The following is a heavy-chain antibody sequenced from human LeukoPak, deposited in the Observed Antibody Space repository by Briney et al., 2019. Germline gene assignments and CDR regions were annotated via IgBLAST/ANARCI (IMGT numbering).Heavy chain of an antibody. J-gene: IGHJ4*02. CDR1: GFTFSSYA. Sequence: GGSLRLSCAASGFTFSSYAMHWVRQAPGKGLEWVAFIRYDGSNKYYADSVKGRFTISRDNSKSTLYLQMNSLRAEDTAVYYCANTPSFDYWGQGTLVTVSS. CDR3: ANTPSFDY. V-gene: IGHV3-30*02. CDR2: IRYDGSNK.